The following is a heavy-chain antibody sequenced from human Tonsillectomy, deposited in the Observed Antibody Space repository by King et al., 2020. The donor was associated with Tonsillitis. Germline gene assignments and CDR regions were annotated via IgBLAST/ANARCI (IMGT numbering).Heavy chain of an antibody. CDR1: GFTFSNYA. J-gene: IGHJ4*02. D-gene: IGHD2-15*01. V-gene: IGHV3-23*04. CDR3: AKQIGFYSGGTCSLDN. CDR2: ISGSGAYA. Sequence: VQLVESGGDLVQSGGSLRLSCAASGFTFSNYAMSWVRQAPGKGLEWVSSISGSGAYAYYADSVEGRFTISRDNSKNTLCLQMNSLRAEDTAGYYCAKQIGFYSGGTCSLDNWGQGALVTVSS.